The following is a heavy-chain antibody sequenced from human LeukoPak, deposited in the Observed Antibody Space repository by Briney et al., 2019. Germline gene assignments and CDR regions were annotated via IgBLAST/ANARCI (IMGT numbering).Heavy chain of an antibody. Sequence: SETLSLTCTVSGGSISSSSYYWGWIRQPPGKGLEWIGSIYYSGSTYYNPSLKSRVIISVDTSKNQFSLKLSPVTAADTAVYYCARVGVDYSGNIIKYYFDYWGQGTLVTVSS. CDR2: IYYSGST. J-gene: IGHJ4*02. CDR3: ARVGVDYSGNIIKYYFDY. CDR1: GGSISSSSYY. D-gene: IGHD4-23*01. V-gene: IGHV4-39*07.